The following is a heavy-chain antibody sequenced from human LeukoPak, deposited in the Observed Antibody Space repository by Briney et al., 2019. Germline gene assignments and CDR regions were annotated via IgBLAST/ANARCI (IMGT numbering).Heavy chain of an antibody. V-gene: IGHV3-7*01. CDR3: ARSPLHFDY. CDR1: GFTFSSYW. J-gene: IGHJ4*02. CDR2: IKQDGSEK. Sequence: GESLRLSCAASGFTFSSYWMSWIRQAPGKGLEWVANIKQDGSEKYNVGSVKGRFTISRDNAKTSLYLQMNSLRAEDTDVYSCARSPLHFDYWGQGTLVTVSS.